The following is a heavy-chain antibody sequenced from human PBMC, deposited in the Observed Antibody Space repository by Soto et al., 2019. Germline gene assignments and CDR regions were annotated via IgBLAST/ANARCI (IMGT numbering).Heavy chain of an antibody. Sequence: PSETLSLTCAVYGGSFSGYYWGWIRQPPGKGLEWIGEINHSGSTNYNPSLKSRVTISVDTSKNQFSLKLSSVTAADTAVYYCARGGGRLYGDYSRASDYWGQGTLVTVSS. CDR1: GGSFSGYY. V-gene: IGHV4-34*01. CDR3: ARGGGRLYGDYSRASDY. D-gene: IGHD4-17*01. J-gene: IGHJ4*02. CDR2: INHSGST.